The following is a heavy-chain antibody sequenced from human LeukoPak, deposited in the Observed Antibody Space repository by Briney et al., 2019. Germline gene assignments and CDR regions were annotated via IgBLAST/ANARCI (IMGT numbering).Heavy chain of an antibody. V-gene: IGHV3-23*01. J-gene: IGHJ4*02. CDR3: ARVSFCPRCHFDY. CDR1: GFTFSGSA. Sequence: GGSLRLSCAASGFTFSGSAMSWVRQAPGEGLEWVSLISYSGANSYYTDSVRGRFTISRDNADNTLYLQLNSLRAEDTAVYYCARVSFCPRCHFDYWGQGTLVTVSS. CDR2: ISYSGANS. D-gene: IGHD2/OR15-2a*01.